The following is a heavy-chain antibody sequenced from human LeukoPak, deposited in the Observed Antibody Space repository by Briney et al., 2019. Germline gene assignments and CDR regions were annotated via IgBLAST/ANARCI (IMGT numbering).Heavy chain of an antibody. CDR1: GYSFTSYW. CDR2: IYPGDSDT. J-gene: IGHJ4*02. D-gene: IGHD3-10*01. Sequence: GESLKISCKGSGYSFTSYWYGWVCLMPGKDLERIWIIYPGDSDTRYSPSFQGQVTISADKSINTAYLQWSSLKASDTAMYYCARGDFRFDYWGQGTLVTVSS. V-gene: IGHV5-51*01. CDR3: ARGDFRFDY.